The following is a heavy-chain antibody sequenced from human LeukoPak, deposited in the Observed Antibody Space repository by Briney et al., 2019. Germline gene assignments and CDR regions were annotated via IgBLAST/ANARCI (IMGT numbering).Heavy chain of an antibody. CDR3: ASWGAVAGTNY. J-gene: IGHJ4*02. Sequence: PGGSLRLSCAASGFTFSSYAMHWVRQAPGKGLEWVAVISYDGSNKYYADSVKGRFTISRDNSKNTLYLQMNSLRAEDTAVYYCASWGAVAGTNYWGQGTLVTVSS. V-gene: IGHV3-30-3*01. D-gene: IGHD6-19*01. CDR1: GFTFSSYA. CDR2: ISYDGSNK.